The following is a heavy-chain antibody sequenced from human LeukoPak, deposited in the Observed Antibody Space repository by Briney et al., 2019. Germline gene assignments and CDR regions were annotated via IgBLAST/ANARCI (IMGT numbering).Heavy chain of an antibody. CDR2: MNPNSGNT. CDR1: GYTFTSYD. D-gene: IGHD2-2*01. Sequence: ASVKVSCKASGYTFTSYDINWVRQATGQGLEWMGWMNPNSGNTGYAQKFQGRVTMTRNTSISTAYMELSSLRSEDTAVYYCARDKNVGDCSSNSCYGVWPFDIWGQGTMVTVSS. V-gene: IGHV1-8*01. J-gene: IGHJ3*02. CDR3: ARDKNVGDCSSNSCYGVWPFDI.